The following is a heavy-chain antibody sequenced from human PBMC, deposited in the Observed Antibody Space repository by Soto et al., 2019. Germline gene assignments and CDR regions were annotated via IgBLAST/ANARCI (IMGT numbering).Heavy chain of an antibody. CDR2: IYYSGST. CDR3: ERSTVTTIYYYGMDV. V-gene: IGHV4-59*01. Sequence: LSLTCTVSGGSISSYYWTWIRQPPGKGLEWIGYIYYSGSTYYNPSLKSRVTISVDTSKNQFSLRLNSVTAADTAVYYCERSTVTTIYYYGMDVWGQGTKVTVYS. CDR1: GGSISSYY. D-gene: IGHD4-17*01. J-gene: IGHJ6*02.